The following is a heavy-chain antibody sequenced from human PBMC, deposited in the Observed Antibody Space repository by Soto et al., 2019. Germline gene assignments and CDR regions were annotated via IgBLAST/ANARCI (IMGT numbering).Heavy chain of an antibody. CDR1: GGSIISGGYS. D-gene: IGHD7-27*01. CDR3: ARGPSGDKVHY. V-gene: IGHV4-30-4*01. Sequence: PSETLSLTCTVSGGSIISGGYSWSWIRQTPGKGLELIGHIFDSGTTYTNPSLRSQVAISLDTSKNHFSLTLSSVTAADTAVYYCARGPSGDKVHYWGQGALVTVSS. J-gene: IGHJ4*02. CDR2: IFDSGTT.